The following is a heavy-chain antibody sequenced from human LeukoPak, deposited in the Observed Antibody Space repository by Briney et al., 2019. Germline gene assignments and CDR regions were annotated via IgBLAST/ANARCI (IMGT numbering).Heavy chain of an antibody. J-gene: IGHJ4*02. CDR1: VYTFTCYY. CDR3: ARDPLHSGYDDNDY. V-gene: IGHV1-2*02. CDR2: SNPNSGGT. D-gene: IGHD5-12*01. Sequence: GASVKVSCKASVYTFTCYYMHSVRQAPGQGREGMGWSNPNSGGTNYAQKFQGRVTLTRDTSISTAYMELSRLRSDDTAVYYCARDPLHSGYDDNDYWRQGTLVTVSS.